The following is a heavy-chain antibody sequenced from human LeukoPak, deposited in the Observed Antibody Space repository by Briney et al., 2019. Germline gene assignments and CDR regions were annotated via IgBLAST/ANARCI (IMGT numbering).Heavy chain of an antibody. CDR1: GYTFTSYY. V-gene: IGHV1-46*01. D-gene: IGHD2-15*01. CDR2: INPSGGST. Sequence: ASVKVSCKASGYTFTSYYMHWVRQAPGQGLEWMGIINPSGGSTSYAQKLQGRVTMTTDTSTSTAYMELRSLRSDDTAVYYCARNRRGYCSGGSCYSDYWGQGTLVTVSS. J-gene: IGHJ4*02. CDR3: ARNRRGYCSGGSCYSDY.